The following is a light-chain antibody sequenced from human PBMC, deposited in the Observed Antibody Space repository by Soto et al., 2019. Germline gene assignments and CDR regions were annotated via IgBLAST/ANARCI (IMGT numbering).Light chain of an antibody. CDR1: QSIRNY. J-gene: IGKJ1*01. V-gene: IGKV1-39*01. CDR2: AAS. CDR3: QQSYFAPPT. Sequence: DIQMTQSPSSLSASVGDRVTITCRASQSIRNYLNWYQQKPGKAPKLLIYAASSLQSGVPSRFSGSGSGTDFTLTISSLQPEDFATYYCQQSYFAPPTFGQGTKVEIK.